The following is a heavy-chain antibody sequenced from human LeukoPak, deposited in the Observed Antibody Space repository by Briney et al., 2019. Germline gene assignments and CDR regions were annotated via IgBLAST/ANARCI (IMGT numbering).Heavy chain of an antibody. J-gene: IGHJ4*02. CDR3: ARHFPYSPPGN. Sequence: PSETLSLTCSVSGGSLSSSDWSWLRQPPGKGLEWIGYIYYTGSTNYNPSLKSRVTISVDTSKNQFSLNLNSVTAADTAVYYCARHFPYSPPGNWGQGTLVTVSS. V-gene: IGHV4-59*08. CDR2: IYYTGST. D-gene: IGHD6-13*01. CDR1: GGSLSSSD.